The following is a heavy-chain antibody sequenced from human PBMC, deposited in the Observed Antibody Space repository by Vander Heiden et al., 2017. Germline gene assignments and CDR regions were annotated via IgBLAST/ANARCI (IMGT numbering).Heavy chain of an antibody. CDR2: IYYSGST. CDR1: GGYISSGGYY. CDR3: ARTRLGYCSGGSCNWFDP. V-gene: IGHV4-31*03. J-gene: IGHJ5*02. D-gene: IGHD2-15*01. Sequence: QVQLQESGPGLVKPSQTLSLTCTVSGGYISSGGYYWSWIRQHPGKGLEWIGYIYYSGSTYYNPSLKSRVTISVDTSKNQFSLKLSSVTAADTAVYYCARTRLGYCSGGSCNWFDPWGQGTLVTVSS.